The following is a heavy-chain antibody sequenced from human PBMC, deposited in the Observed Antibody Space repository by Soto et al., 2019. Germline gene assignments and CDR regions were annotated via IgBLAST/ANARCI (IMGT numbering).Heavy chain of an antibody. Sequence: ASVKVSCKASGYTFTSYGISWVRQAPGQGLEWMGWISAYNGNTNYAQKLQGRVTMTTDTSTSTAYMKLRSLRSDDTAVYYCARRPYDFWSGYPDYWGQGTLVTVSS. CDR2: ISAYNGNT. V-gene: IGHV1-18*04. D-gene: IGHD3-3*01. CDR1: GYTFTSYG. J-gene: IGHJ4*02. CDR3: ARRPYDFWSGYPDY.